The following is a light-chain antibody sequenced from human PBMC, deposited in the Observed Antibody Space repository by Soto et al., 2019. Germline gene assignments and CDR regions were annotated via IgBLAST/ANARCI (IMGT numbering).Light chain of an antibody. CDR3: QQSYSTPIT. CDR2: AAS. J-gene: IGKJ5*01. CDR1: QSISSY. V-gene: IGKV1-39*01. Sequence: DIQMTQSPSSLSASVGDRVSITCRVSQSISSYLNWYQQKPGKAPKLLIYAASSLQSGVPSRFSGSGSGTDSTLTISSLQPEDFATYYCQQSYSTPITFGQGTRLEIK.